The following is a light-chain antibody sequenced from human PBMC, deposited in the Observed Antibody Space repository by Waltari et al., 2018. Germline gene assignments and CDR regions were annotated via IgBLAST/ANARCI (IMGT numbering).Light chain of an antibody. J-gene: IGKJ2*01. V-gene: IGKV2-30*02. CDR3: MQGTHWPLYT. Sequence: DVVMTQSPPSLSVTLGQPASISCRSRPRLLHSDGITYLNWFTQRPGQSPTRLIYKSSRRESGFRDRVSVSGSGTDLTLQISSVEAEDVGVYFCMQGTHWPLYTFGQGTKLEI. CDR2: KSS. CDR1: PRLLHSDGITY.